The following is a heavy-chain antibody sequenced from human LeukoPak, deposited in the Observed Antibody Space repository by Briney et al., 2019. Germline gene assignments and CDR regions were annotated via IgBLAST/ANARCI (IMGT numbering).Heavy chain of an antibody. Sequence: SETLSLTCTVSGGSISSSSYYWGWIRQPPGKGLEWIGSIYYSGSTYCNPSLKSRLTISVDTSKNQFSLKRSSVTAADTAVYYCARLILIPSSDVGLEWLLLYNWFDPWGQGTLVTVSS. CDR2: IYYSGST. CDR1: GGSISSSSYY. CDR3: ARLILIPSSDVGLEWLLLYNWFDP. V-gene: IGHV4-39*01. J-gene: IGHJ5*02. D-gene: IGHD3-3*01.